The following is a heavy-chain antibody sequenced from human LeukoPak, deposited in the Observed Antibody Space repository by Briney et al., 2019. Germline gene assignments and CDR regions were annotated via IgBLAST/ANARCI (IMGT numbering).Heavy chain of an antibody. V-gene: IGHV3-30*04. D-gene: IGHD2-2*01. CDR1: GFTFTDYA. Sequence: PGRSLRLSCAASGFTFTDYAIHWVRQAPGKGLEWVAVISSDGRNKYFADSVKGRFTISRDNSKNTLYLQMNSLRAEDTAVYYCARDCISTSGCWGPWGQGTLVTVSS. CDR3: ARDCISTSGCWGP. CDR2: ISSDGRNK. J-gene: IGHJ5*02.